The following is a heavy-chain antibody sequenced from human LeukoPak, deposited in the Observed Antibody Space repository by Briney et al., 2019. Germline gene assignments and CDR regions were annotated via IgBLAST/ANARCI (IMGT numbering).Heavy chain of an antibody. V-gene: IGHV1-2*02. Sequence: ASVKVSCKASGYTFTGYYLHWVRQAPGQGLEWMGWINPSSGATNYAQSFQGRVTMTRDTSISTVYMGLTSLTSDDTAVYYCARRPPYYGSRTSNWFDPWGQGTPVTVSS. CDR3: ARRPPYYGSRTSNWFDP. CDR1: GYTFTGYY. D-gene: IGHD3-10*01. J-gene: IGHJ5*02. CDR2: INPSSGAT.